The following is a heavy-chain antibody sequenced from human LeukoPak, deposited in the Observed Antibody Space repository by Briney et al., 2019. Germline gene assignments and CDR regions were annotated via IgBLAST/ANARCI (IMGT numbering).Heavy chain of an antibody. V-gene: IGHV1-2*02. D-gene: IGHD3-22*01. J-gene: IGHJ4*02. CDR2: INPNSGGT. Sequence: ASVKVSCKASGHTFTGYYMHWVRQAPGQGLEWMGWINPNSGGTNYAQKFQGRVTMTRDTSISTAYMELSRLRSDDTAVYYCARDPSSYYYDSSGYPDYWGQGTLVTVSS. CDR3: ARDPSSYYYDSSGYPDY. CDR1: GHTFTGYY.